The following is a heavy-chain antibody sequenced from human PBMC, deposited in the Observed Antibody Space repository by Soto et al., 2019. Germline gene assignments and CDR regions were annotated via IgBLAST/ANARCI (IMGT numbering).Heavy chain of an antibody. D-gene: IGHD5-12*01. V-gene: IGHV3-66*04. J-gene: IGHJ4*02. CDR1: GFTVSSNY. CDR2: IYSGGST. CDR3: ARLISGYDSFDY. Sequence: GGSLRLSCAASGFTVSSNYMSWVRQAPGKGLEWVSVIYSGGSTYYADSVKGRFTISRDNSKNTLYLQMNSLRAEDTAVYYCARLISGYDSFDYWGQGTLVTVSS.